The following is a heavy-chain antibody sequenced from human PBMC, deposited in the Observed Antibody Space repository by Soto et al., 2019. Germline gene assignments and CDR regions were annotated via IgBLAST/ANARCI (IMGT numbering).Heavy chain of an antibody. D-gene: IGHD4-17*01. J-gene: IGHJ4*02. V-gene: IGHV4-59*12. Sequence: QVQLQESGPGLVKPSETLSLTCTVSGGSISGSYWSWIRQPPGKGLEWIGYIYYSGSTNYNPSLKSRVTISLDTSKNQFSPELSFLTAADTAVYYVAGDSRCTVNVFDYWGKGTLV. CDR2: IYYSGST. CDR1: GGSISGSY. CDR3: AGDSRCTVNVFDY.